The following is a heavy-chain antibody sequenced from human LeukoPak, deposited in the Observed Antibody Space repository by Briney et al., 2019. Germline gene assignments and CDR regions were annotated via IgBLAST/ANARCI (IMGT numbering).Heavy chain of an antibody. CDR3: ARVSDYVWGSYPPDH. V-gene: IGHV1-2*06. J-gene: IGHJ4*02. CDR2: INPNSGGT. Sequence: ASVKVSCKASGYTFTGYYMHWVRQAPGQGLEWMGRINPNSGGTNYAQKFQGRVTMTRDTSISTAYMELSRLRSDDTAVYYCARVSDYVWGSYPPDHWGQGTLVTVSS. D-gene: IGHD3-16*01. CDR1: GYTFTGYY.